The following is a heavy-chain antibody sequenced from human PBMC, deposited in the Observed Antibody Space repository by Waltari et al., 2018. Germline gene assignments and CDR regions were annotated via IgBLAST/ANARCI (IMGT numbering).Heavy chain of an antibody. D-gene: IGHD1-7*01. CDR3: ASLKLHSGGTTGFDY. J-gene: IGHJ4*02. CDR2: IIPIFGTA. Sequence: QVQLVQSGAEVKKPGSSVKVSCKASGGTFSSYAISWVRQAPGQGLEWMGGIIPIFGTANYAQKFQGRVTSTADKSTSTAYMELSSLRSEDTAVYYCASLKLHSGGTTGFDYWGQGTLVTVSS. V-gene: IGHV1-69*14. CDR1: GGTFSSYA.